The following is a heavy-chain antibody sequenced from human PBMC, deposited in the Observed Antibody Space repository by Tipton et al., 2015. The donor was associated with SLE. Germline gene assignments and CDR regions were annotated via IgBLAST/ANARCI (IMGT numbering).Heavy chain of an antibody. V-gene: IGHV4-61*09. CDR2: IYTSGST. CDR3: ARDFWSGYGSFDY. D-gene: IGHD3-3*01. Sequence: TLSLTCTVSGGSINSGSYYWSWIRQPAGKGLEWIGHIYTSGSTDYNPSLKSRVTISVDTSKNHFSLNLSSVTAADTAVYYCARDFWSGYGSFDYWGQGALVTVSS. J-gene: IGHJ4*02. CDR1: GGSINSGSYY.